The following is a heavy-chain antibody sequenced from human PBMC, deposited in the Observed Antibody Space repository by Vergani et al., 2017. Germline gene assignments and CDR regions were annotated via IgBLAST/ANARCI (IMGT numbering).Heavy chain of an antibody. J-gene: IGHJ4*02. V-gene: IGHV3-23*01. D-gene: IGHD4-17*01. Sequence: EVQLLESGGNLIQPGGSLRLSCGASGFTFSSYAMTWVRLAPGKGLQWVSAISGSGGNTFYTDSVKGRFTISRDNSKNTLYLQMNSLRAADTAVYYCARDLATVTTSPDYWGQGTLVTVSS. CDR2: ISGSGGNT. CDR3: ARDLATVTTSPDY. CDR1: GFTFSSYA.